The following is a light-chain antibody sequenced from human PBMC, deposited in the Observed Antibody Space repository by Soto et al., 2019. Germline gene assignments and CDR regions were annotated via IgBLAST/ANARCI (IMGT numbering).Light chain of an antibody. CDR3: QQYDNLPLT. CDR2: DAS. Sequence: DIQMTQSPSSLSASVGDRVTITGQASQDISNYLNWYQQKPGKAPKLLIYDASNLETGVPSRFSGSGSGTDFTFTISSLQPEDIATYYCQQYDNLPLTFGGGPKVDIK. V-gene: IGKV1-33*01. J-gene: IGKJ4*01. CDR1: QDISNY.